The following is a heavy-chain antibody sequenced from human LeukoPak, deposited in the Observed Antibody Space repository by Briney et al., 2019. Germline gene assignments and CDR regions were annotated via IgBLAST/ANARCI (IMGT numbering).Heavy chain of an antibody. D-gene: IGHD1/OR15-1a*01. V-gene: IGHV3-23*01. CDR1: GFTFSSYV. CDR2: ISGSGGST. J-gene: IGHJ4*02. CDR3: ASKLPGNNPLDY. Sequence: GGSLRLSCAASGFTFSSYVMSWVRQAPGKGLEWVSAISGSGGSTYYADSVKGRFTIPRDNSKNTLYMQMNSLRGEDTAIYYCASKLPGNNPLDYWGQGTLVTVSS.